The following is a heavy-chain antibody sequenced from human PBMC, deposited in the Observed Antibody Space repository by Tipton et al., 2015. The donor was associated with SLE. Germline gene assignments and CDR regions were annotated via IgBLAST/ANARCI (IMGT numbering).Heavy chain of an antibody. Sequence: TLSLTCSVSGGSISSSGYHWAWVRQPPGKGLEWIGTINYSGTTYSNPSLKSRVTFSIDTSKNLFSLNLNSVTAADTAVYFCARDRLHLMARGVMGWFGPWGQGTLVTVSS. CDR2: INYSGTT. CDR1: GGSISSSGYH. J-gene: IGHJ5*02. D-gene: IGHD3-10*01. CDR3: ARDRLHLMARGVMGWFGP. V-gene: IGHV4-39*07.